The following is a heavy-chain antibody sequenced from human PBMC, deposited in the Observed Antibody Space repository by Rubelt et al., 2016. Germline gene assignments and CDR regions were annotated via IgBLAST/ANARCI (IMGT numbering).Heavy chain of an antibody. D-gene: IGHD6-13*01. CDR3: AISSSWSTTYFDY. Sequence: QLQLQESGPGLVKPSETLSLTCTVSGGSISSSSYFWGWIRQPPGKGLEWIGEINHSGSTNYNLALKSGVTISVETSKNQFSLKLSSVTAADTAVYYCAISSSWSTTYFDYWGQGTLVTVSS. CDR1: GGSISSSSYF. V-gene: IGHV4-39*07. CDR2: INHSGST. J-gene: IGHJ4*02.